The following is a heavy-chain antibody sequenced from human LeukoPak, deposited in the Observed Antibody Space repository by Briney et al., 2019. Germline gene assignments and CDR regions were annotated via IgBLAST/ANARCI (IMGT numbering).Heavy chain of an antibody. J-gene: IGHJ3*02. CDR1: GFTFSNYW. Sequence: GGSLRLSCAASGFTFSNYWMHWVRQAPGKGLVWVSRLNADGNSITYADSVRGRFTISRDNAKNTVHLQMNSVRAEDTAVYYCAKVRSSSPKGAVDIWGQGTMVTVSS. D-gene: IGHD6-13*01. CDR3: AKVRSSSPKGAVDI. V-gene: IGHV3-74*01. CDR2: LNADGNSI.